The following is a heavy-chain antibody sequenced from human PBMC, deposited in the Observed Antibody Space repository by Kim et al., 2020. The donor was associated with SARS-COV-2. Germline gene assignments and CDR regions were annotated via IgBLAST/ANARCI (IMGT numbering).Heavy chain of an antibody. CDR1: GFTFSSYG. J-gene: IGHJ6*02. V-gene: IGHV3-30*18. D-gene: IGHD6-19*01. CDR3: AKVPIAVAGHYYYYGMDV. CDR2: ISYDGSNK. Sequence: GGSLRLSCAASGFTFSSYGMHWVSQAPGKGLEWVAVISYDGSNKYYADSVKGRFTISRDNSKNTLYLQMNSLRAEDTAVYYCAKVPIAVAGHYYYYGMDVWGQGTTVTVSS.